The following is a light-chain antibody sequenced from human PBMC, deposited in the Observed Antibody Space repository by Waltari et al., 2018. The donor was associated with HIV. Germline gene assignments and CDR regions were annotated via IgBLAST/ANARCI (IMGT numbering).Light chain of an antibody. CDR3: QSEDSSDFYVA. J-gene: IGLJ2*01. CDR2: KDS. CDR1: ALAKQY. V-gene: IGLV3-25*03. Sequence: SYELTQPPSVSVSPGQTARITCSGDALAKQYAYWYQQKPGQAPVLVLYKDSERPSGIPERFSGSNSGTAVTLTISGVQAEDEADYYCQSEDSSDFYVAFGGGTKLTVL.